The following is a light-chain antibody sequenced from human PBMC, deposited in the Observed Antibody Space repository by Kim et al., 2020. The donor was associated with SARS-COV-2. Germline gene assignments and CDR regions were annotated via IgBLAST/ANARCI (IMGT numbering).Light chain of an antibody. CDR2: AAS. CDR1: QDIANS. J-gene: IGKJ1*01. Sequence: ASVGDRVTITCRASQDIANSLAWYQQKPGIVPKVLIYAASTLQSGVPSRFSGSGSGTEFTLTIGSLQTEDVATYYCQKYNSAPWTFGPGTKVDIK. V-gene: IGKV1-27*01. CDR3: QKYNSAPWT.